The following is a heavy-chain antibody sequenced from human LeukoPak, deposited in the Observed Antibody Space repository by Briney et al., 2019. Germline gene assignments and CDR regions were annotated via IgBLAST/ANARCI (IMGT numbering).Heavy chain of an antibody. CDR3: ARDTNEEYSSSSDGLAV. J-gene: IGHJ6*02. CDR1: GGTFGDYV. CDR2: ITPFFGVA. Sequence: SVKVSCKASGGTFGDYVIHWVRQAPGQGLEWMGRITPFFGVANYAQTFQDRVTFTADKITNTAYMQISSLKSEDTAVYFCARDTNEEYSSSSDGLAVWGQGTTVTVSS. V-gene: IGHV1-69*04. D-gene: IGHD6-6*01.